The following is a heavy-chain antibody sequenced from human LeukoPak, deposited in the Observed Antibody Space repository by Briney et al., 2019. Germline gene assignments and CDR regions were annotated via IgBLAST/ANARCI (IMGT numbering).Heavy chain of an antibody. J-gene: IGHJ5*02. D-gene: IGHD5-18*01. CDR1: GFTFSSYS. V-gene: IGHV3-48*01. CDR2: ISSSSSTI. Sequence: RPGGSLRLSCAASGFTFSSYSMNWVRQAPGKGLEWVSYISSSSSTIYYADSVKGRFTISRDNSKNTLYLQMNSLRAEDTAVYYCARTADEYSPSPGWFDPWGQGTLVTVSS. CDR3: ARTADEYSPSPGWFDP.